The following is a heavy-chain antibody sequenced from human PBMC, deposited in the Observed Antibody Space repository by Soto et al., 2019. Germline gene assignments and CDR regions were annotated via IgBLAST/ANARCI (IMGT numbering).Heavy chain of an antibody. Sequence: SVKVSCKASGGTFSSYTISWVRQAPGQGLEWMGRIIPILGIANYAQKFQGRVTITADKSTSTAYMELSSLRSEDTAVYYCARLIVATSGTDAFDIWGQGTMVTVSS. CDR3: ARLIVATSGTDAFDI. CDR2: IIPILGIA. CDR1: GGTFSSYT. V-gene: IGHV1-69*02. D-gene: IGHD5-12*01. J-gene: IGHJ3*02.